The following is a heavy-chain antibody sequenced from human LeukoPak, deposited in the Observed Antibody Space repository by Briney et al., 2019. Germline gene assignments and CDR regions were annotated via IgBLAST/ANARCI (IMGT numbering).Heavy chain of an antibody. Sequence: SETLSLTCTVSDDSISTYYWSWIRQPAGKGLEWIGRIYTSGSTNYNPSLKSRVTMSVDTSKNQFSLNLSSVTAADTAVYYCARDWVGGWNYVRVFDIWGQGTMVTVSS. V-gene: IGHV4-4*07. D-gene: IGHD1-7*01. J-gene: IGHJ3*02. CDR2: IYTSGST. CDR1: DDSISTYY. CDR3: ARDWVGGWNYVRVFDI.